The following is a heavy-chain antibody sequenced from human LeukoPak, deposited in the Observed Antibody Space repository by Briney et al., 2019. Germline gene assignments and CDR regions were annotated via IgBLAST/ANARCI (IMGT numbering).Heavy chain of an antibody. D-gene: IGHD5-18*01. J-gene: IGHJ4*02. V-gene: IGHV3-74*01. Sequence: PGGSLRLSCAASGFTFSNYWVHWVRQAPGKGLVWVSRINPDGSTINYADSVKGRFTISRDNAKNSLYLQMNSLRAEDTAVYYCARDRGYRNGHFDYWGQGTLVTVSS. CDR2: INPDGSTI. CDR3: ARDRGYRNGHFDY. CDR1: GFTFSNYW.